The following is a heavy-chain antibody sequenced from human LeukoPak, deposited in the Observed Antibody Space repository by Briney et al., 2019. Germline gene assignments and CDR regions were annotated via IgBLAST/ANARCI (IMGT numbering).Heavy chain of an antibody. CDR3: ASGGYDSSGYSIDY. CDR1: GFTFSSYG. J-gene: IGHJ4*02. CDR2: ISYDGSNK. V-gene: IGHV3-30*03. D-gene: IGHD3-22*01. Sequence: GGSLRLSCAASGFTFSSYGMHWVRQAPGKGLEWVAVISYDGSNKYYADSVKGRFTISRDNSKDTLYLQMNSLRAEDTAVYYCASGGYDSSGYSIDYWGQGTLVTVSS.